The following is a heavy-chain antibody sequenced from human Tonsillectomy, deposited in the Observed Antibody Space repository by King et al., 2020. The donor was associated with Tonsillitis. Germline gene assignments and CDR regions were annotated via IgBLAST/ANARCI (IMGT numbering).Heavy chain of an antibody. V-gene: IGHV4-31*03. CDR2: IYYSGST. Sequence: VQLQESGPGLVKPSQTLSLTCTVSGGSISVGGYYWTWVRQHPGKGLEWIGYIYYSGSTDYNSSLKSRVSISVDTSKNQFSLKLRSVTAADTAVYYCARVIKDSSSSFWIDPWGQGTLVTVSS. CDR3: ARVIKDSSSSFWIDP. CDR1: GGSISVGGYY. J-gene: IGHJ5*02. D-gene: IGHD6-6*01.